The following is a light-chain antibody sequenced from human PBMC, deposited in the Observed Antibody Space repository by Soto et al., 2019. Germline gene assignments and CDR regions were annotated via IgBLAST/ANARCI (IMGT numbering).Light chain of an antibody. CDR1: QSISSY. CDR2: AAS. V-gene: IGKV1-39*01. Sequence: DIQMTQSPSSLSASVGDRVTITCRASQSISSYLNWYQQKPGKAPKLLIYAASSLQSGVPSRFSGSGSGTDSTLTISSLQPEDFATYYCQQSYSTLRAWTFGQGTKVEIK. J-gene: IGKJ1*01. CDR3: QQSYSTLRAWT.